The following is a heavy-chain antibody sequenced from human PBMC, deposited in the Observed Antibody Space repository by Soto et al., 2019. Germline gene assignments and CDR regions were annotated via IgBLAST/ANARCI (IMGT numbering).Heavy chain of an antibody. Sequence: SVKVSCKASGGTFSSYAISWVRQAPGQGLEWMGGIIPIFGTANYAQKFQGRVTITADESTSTAYMELSSLRSEDTAVYYCARDHADCSGGSCYFDYWGQGTLVTVSS. D-gene: IGHD2-15*01. CDR2: IIPIFGTA. CDR1: GGTFSSYA. CDR3: ARDHADCSGGSCYFDY. V-gene: IGHV1-69*13. J-gene: IGHJ4*02.